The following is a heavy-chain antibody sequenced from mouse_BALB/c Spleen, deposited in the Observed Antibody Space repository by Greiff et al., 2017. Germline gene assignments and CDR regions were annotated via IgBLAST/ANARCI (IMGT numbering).Heavy chain of an antibody. J-gene: IGHJ1*01. V-gene: IGHV5-9-4*01. CDR3: ARDLGRSGYFDV. D-gene: IGHD4-1*01. CDR2: ISSGGSYT. Sequence: EVQLVESGGGLVKPGGSLKLSCAASGFTFSSYAMSWVRQSPEKRLEWVAEISSGGSYTYYPDTVTGRFTISRDNAKNTLYLEMSSLRSEDTAMYYCARDLGRSGYFDVWGAGTTVTVSS. CDR1: GFTFSSYA.